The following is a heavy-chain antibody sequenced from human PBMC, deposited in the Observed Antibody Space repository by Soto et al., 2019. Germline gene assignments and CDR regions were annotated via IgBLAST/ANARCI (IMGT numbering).Heavy chain of an antibody. V-gene: IGHV1-46*03. Sequence: ASVKVSCKASGYTFTGYYMHWVRQAPGQGLEWMGIINPSGGSTSYAQKFQGRVTMTRDTSTSTVYMELSSLRSEDTAVYYCASGGLGYYYYMDVWGKGTTVTVSS. CDR2: INPSGGST. J-gene: IGHJ6*03. CDR3: ASGGLGYYYYMDV. D-gene: IGHD3-16*01. CDR1: GYTFTGYY.